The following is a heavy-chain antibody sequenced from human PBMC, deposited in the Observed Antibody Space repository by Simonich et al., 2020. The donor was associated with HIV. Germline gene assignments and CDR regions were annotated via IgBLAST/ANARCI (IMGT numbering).Heavy chain of an antibody. Sequence: QVQLQESGPGLVKPSETLSLTCTVSGGSFSTYYWSWIRQPPGKGLEWIGKINHSGITNYNPSLMGRVTISVDTSKNQFSLKMRSLIAADTAVYYCARGRSPPRTGVLDSWGQGTQVIVSS. J-gene: IGHJ4*02. V-gene: IGHV4-59*12. D-gene: IGHD7-27*01. CDR3: ARGRSPPRTGVLDS. CDR1: GGSFSTYY. CDR2: INHSGIT.